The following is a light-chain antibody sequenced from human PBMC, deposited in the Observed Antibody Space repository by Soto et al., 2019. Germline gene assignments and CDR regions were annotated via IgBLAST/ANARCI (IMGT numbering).Light chain of an antibody. V-gene: IGKV1-5*01. Sequence: IQMTQSADALSASLVDSVTITCRASQNIRTYLNWYQQKPGRAPKLLIHSASALPSGVPSRFSGSGSGTEFTLTMSSRQPDDFATYYCQQYNSYCTWTFGQGTKVDIK. CDR2: SAS. CDR3: QQYNSYCTWT. CDR1: QNIRTY. J-gene: IGKJ1*01.